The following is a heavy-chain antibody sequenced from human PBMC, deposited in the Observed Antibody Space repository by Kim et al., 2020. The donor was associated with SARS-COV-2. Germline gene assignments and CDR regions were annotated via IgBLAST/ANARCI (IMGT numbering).Heavy chain of an antibody. V-gene: IGHV4-39*01. CDR1: GGSISSSSYY. CDR3: ARSPITIFGVVIISYFDY. Sequence: SETLSLTCTVSGGSISSSSYYWGWIRQPPGKGLEWIGSIYYSGSTYYNPSLKSRVTISVDTSKNQFSLKLSSVTAADTAVYYCARSPITIFGVVIISYFDYWGQGTLVTVSS. J-gene: IGHJ4*02. D-gene: IGHD3-3*01. CDR2: IYYSGST.